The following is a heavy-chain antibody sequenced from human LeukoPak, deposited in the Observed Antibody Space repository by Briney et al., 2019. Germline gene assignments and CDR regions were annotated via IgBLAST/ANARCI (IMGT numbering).Heavy chain of an antibody. V-gene: IGHV3-11*06. J-gene: IGHJ4*02. Sequence: GGSLRLSCAASGFTFSDYYMSWIRQAPGKGLEWVSYISSSSSYTNYADSEKGRFTISRDNAKNSLYLQMNSLRAEDTAVYYCARDLLSGDCLDYWGQGTLVTVSS. CDR2: ISSSSSYT. D-gene: IGHD2-21*02. CDR1: GFTFSDYY. CDR3: ARDLLSGDCLDY.